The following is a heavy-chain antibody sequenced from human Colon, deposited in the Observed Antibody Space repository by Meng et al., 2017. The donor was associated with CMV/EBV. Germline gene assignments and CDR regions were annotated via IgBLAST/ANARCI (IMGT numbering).Heavy chain of an antibody. Sequence: ASVKVSCKASGYTFTGYYMHWVRQAPGQGLEWMGWINPNSGGTNYAQKFQGRVTITTDESTSTAYMELSSLRSEDTAVYYCAILLSGYSYGYSGNYYYGMDVWGQGTTVTVSS. D-gene: IGHD5-18*01. CDR2: INPNSGGT. V-gene: IGHV1-2*02. CDR1: GYTFTGYY. J-gene: IGHJ6*02. CDR3: AILLSGYSYGYSGNYYYGMDV.